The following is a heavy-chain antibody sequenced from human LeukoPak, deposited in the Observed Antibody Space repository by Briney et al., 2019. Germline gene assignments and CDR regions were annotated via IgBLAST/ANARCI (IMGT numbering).Heavy chain of an antibody. CDR1: GGTFSSYA. CDR3: ARDGWFGELLGLYY. J-gene: IGHJ4*02. D-gene: IGHD3-10*01. CDR2: IIPILGIA. Sequence: SVKVSCKASGGTFSSYAISWVRQAPGQGLEWMGRIIPILGIANYAQKFQGRVTITADKSTSTAYMELSSLRSEDTAVYYCARDGWFGELLGLYYWGQGTLVTVSS. V-gene: IGHV1-69*04.